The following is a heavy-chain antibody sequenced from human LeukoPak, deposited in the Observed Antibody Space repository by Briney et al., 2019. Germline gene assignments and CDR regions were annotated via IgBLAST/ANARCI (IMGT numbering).Heavy chain of an antibody. CDR1: GFTFSSYG. Sequence: GRSLRLSCAASGFTFSSYGMHWVRQAPGKGLEWVAVIWYDGSNKYYADSVKGRFTISRDNSKNTLYLQMNSLRAEDTAVYYCAKDGSTVVARANYYGMDVWGQGITVTVSS. J-gene: IGHJ6*02. CDR2: IWYDGSNK. CDR3: AKDGSTVVARANYYGMDV. V-gene: IGHV3-33*06. D-gene: IGHD4-23*01.